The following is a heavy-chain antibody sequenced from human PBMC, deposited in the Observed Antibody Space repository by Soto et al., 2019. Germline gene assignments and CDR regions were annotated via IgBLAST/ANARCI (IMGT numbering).Heavy chain of an antibody. CDR1: GFIFSTYW. J-gene: IGHJ4*02. CDR2: IKQDGTDK. Sequence: GSLRLSCAASGFIFSTYWMGWVRQAPVKGLEWVANIKQDGTDKNYVDSVKGRFTVSRDNAKNSLYLQMNSLRVEDTAVYYCARDVGGTLDYWGQGTLVTVS. CDR3: ARDVGGTLDY. D-gene: IGHD1-26*01. V-gene: IGHV3-7*01.